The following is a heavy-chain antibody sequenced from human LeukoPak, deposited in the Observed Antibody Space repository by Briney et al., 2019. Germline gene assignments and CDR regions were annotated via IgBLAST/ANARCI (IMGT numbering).Heavy chain of an antibody. Sequence: GRSLRLSCAASGFTFSNAWMSWVRQAPGKGLEWVARIISKAGGETTDYAAPVKGRFIISRDDSRNTVYLQTKSLKTEDTAVYYCCTHHTSSNCGLWGQGTLVTISS. J-gene: IGHJ4*02. CDR2: IISKAGGETT. V-gene: IGHV3-15*01. CDR1: GFTFSNAW. D-gene: IGHD2-2*01. CDR3: CTHHTSSNCGL.